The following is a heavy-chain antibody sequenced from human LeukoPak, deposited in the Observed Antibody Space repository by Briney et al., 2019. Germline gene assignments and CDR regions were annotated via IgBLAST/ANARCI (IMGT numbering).Heavy chain of an antibody. CDR2: INPSGGST. CDR1: GYTFTSYY. Sequence: GASVKVSCKASGYTFTSYYMHWVRQAPGQGLEWMGIINPSGGSTSYAQKFQGRVTMTRDTSTSTVYMELSSLRSEDTAVYYCARGYCSSTSCSTTPPSLNWFDPWGQGTLVTVSS. D-gene: IGHD2-2*01. CDR3: ARGYCSSTSCSTTPPSLNWFDP. J-gene: IGHJ5*02. V-gene: IGHV1-46*01.